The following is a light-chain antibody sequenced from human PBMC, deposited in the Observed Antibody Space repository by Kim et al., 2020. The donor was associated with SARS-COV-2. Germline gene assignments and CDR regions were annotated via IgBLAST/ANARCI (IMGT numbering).Light chain of an antibody. V-gene: IGLV6-57*02. CDR1: SGSIASNY. CDR2: EDN. Sequence: GKTVTISCTGSSGSIASNYVQWYQQRPGSAPTTVIYEDNQRPSGVPDRFSGSIDSSSNSASLTISGLKTEDEADYYCQYYDSSFWVFGGGTQLTVL. J-gene: IGLJ3*02. CDR3: QYYDSSFWV.